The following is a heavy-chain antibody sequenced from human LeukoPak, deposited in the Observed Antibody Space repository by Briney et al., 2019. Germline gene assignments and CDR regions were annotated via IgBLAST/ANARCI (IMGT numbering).Heavy chain of an antibody. D-gene: IGHD6-19*01. CDR1: GFTFSSYG. Sequence: GGSLRLSCAASGFTFSSYGMHWFRQAPGKGLEWVAFIRYDGSNKYYADSVKGRFTISRDNSKNTLYLQMNSLRAEDTAVYYCAKDLPKSVAGFFDYWGQGTLVTVSS. CDR3: AKDLPKSVAGFFDY. CDR2: IRYDGSNK. J-gene: IGHJ4*02. V-gene: IGHV3-30*02.